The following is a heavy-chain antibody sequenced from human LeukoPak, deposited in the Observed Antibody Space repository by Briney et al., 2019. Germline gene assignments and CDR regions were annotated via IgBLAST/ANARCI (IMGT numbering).Heavy chain of an antibody. D-gene: IGHD3-10*01. V-gene: IGHV1-2*02. CDR1: GYMFTGFF. CDR2: VSPNNGGT. J-gene: IGHJ4*02. Sequence: ASVKVSCKTSGYMFTGFFIHWVRQAPGQGLEWMGSVSPNNGGTSYAQRFQGRVNMTSDTSTRTAYLQLSGLRFDDTAVYYCASLLWFGDFDYWGQGTPVTASS. CDR3: ASLLWFGDFDY.